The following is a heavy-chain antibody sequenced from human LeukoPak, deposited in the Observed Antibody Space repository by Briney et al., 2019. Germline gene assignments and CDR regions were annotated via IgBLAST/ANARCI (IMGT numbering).Heavy chain of an antibody. D-gene: IGHD3-22*01. J-gene: IGHJ4*02. CDR2: IYYSGTT. V-gene: IGHV4-39*07. CDR1: GGSINY. CDR3: ATVRDSSGYYYAAFVS. Sequence: SETLSLTCTVSGGSINYGGWIRQPPGKGLEWIGSIYYSGTTYYNPSLKSRVTISVDTSKNQFSLKLSSVTAADTAVYYCATVRDSSGYYYAAFVSWGQGTLVTVSS.